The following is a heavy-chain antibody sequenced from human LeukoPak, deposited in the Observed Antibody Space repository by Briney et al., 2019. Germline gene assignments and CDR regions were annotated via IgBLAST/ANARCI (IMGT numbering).Heavy chain of an antibody. CDR3: ARLPMTTVTTSAFDI. J-gene: IGHJ3*02. CDR2: IYYSGST. Sequence: SETLSLTRTVSGGSISSYYWSWIRQPPGKGLEWIGYIYYSGSTNYNPSLKSRVTISVDTSKNQFSLKLSSVTAADTAVYYCARLPMTTVTTSAFDIWGQGTMVTVSS. CDR1: GGSISSYY. D-gene: IGHD4-17*01. V-gene: IGHV4-59*08.